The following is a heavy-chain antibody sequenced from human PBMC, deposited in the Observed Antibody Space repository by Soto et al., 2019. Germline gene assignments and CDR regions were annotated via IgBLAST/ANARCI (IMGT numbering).Heavy chain of an antibody. V-gene: IGHV4-34*01. D-gene: IGHD3-3*01. J-gene: IGHJ6*03. CDR3: ARGLRFLEYYKDV. Sequence: SETLSLTCAVYGGSFSGYYWSWIRQPPGKGLEWIGEINHSGSTNYNPSLKSRVTISVDTSKNQFSLKLSSVTAADTAVYYCARGLRFLEYYKDVWGKGTTVTVAS. CDR2: INHSGST. CDR1: GGSFSGYY.